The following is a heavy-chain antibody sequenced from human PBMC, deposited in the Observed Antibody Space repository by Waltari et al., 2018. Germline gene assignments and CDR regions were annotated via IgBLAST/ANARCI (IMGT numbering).Heavy chain of an antibody. D-gene: IGHD1-26*01. Sequence: EVQLVESGGGLVQPVGSLSLSCEAYGFPFGRSAMTWVRQVPGKGLEWLSAMSGGGGSTYYADSVQGRFIISRDPSKNTLFLQLNSLRVEDTAVYFCAKTLSDPSVGGLDVWGQGTPVTVSS. J-gene: IGHJ6*02. CDR2: MSGGGGST. CDR3: AKTLSDPSVGGLDV. V-gene: IGHV3-23*04. CDR1: GFPFGRSA.